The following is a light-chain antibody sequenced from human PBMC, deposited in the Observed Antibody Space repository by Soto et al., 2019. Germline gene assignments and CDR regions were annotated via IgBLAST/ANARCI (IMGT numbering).Light chain of an antibody. CDR2: SAS. J-gene: IGKJ4*01. CDR1: QSVSSN. CDR3: QQYHHLTRT. V-gene: IGKV3-15*01. Sequence: EVVMTQSPATLSVSPGESATLSCRASQSVSSNLVWYQQKPGQAPRLLIYSASTRATGIPARFSGTGSGTEFTLTISSLQSEDFAVYYCQQYHHLTRTFGGGTRVEIK.